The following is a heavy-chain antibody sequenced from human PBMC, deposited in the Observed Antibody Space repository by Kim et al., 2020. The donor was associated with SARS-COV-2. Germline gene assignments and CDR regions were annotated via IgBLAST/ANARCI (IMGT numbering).Heavy chain of an antibody. J-gene: IGHJ4*02. CDR3: AKSGIAAGGQRGYFDY. Sequence: GGSLRLSCAASGFTFSSYGMHWVRQAPGKGLEWVAVISYDGNNKYYADSVKGRFTISRDNSKNTLYLQMNSLRTEDTAVYYCAKSGIAAGGQRGYFDYWGQGTLVTVSS. D-gene: IGHD6-13*01. CDR2: ISYDGNNK. V-gene: IGHV3-30*18. CDR1: GFTFSSYG.